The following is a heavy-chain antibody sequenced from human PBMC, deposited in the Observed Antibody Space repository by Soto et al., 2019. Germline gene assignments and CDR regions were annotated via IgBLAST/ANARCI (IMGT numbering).Heavy chain of an antibody. D-gene: IGHD5-18*01. Sequence: ASVKVSCKASGYTFTSYGISWVRQAPGQGLEWMGWISVDDGDTNYAQNFQGRVTMSTDTSTSTAYMEMRSLRSDDTAVYYCARDQVPKWATGSAMANFYYGRDAWGEGSMVTV. CDR2: ISVDDGDT. V-gene: IGHV1-18*04. J-gene: IGHJ6*02. CDR3: ARDQVPKWATGSAMANFYYGRDA. CDR1: GYTFTSYG.